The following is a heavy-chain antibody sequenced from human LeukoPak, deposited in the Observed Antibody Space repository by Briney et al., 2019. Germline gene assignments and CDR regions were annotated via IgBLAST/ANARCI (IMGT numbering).Heavy chain of an antibody. CDR1: GFTFSNYA. CDR2: ISGSGGST. CDR3: AKVGAVMSIVGATTFYYYMDV. Sequence: GGSLRLSCAASGFTFSNYAMSWVRQAPGKGLEWVSAISGSGGSTYYADSVKGRFTISRDNSKNTLYLQMNSLRAEDTAVYYCAKVGAVMSIVGATTFYYYMDVWGKGTTVTVSS. V-gene: IGHV3-23*01. J-gene: IGHJ6*03. D-gene: IGHD1-26*01.